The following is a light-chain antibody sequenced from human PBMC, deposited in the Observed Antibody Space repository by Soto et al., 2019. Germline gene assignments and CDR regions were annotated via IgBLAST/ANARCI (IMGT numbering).Light chain of an antibody. CDR3: QAYDYSLTASV. CDR1: NSNLGAGYD. V-gene: IGLV1-40*01. J-gene: IGLJ3*02. CDR2: GNR. Sequence: QSVLTQPPSVSGAPGHRVTISCTGNNSNLGAGYDVHWYQQLPGAAPKLVIFGNRNRPSGVPERFAGSKSGTSASLAITGLQAEDEADYYCQAYDYSLTASVFGGGTTLTVL.